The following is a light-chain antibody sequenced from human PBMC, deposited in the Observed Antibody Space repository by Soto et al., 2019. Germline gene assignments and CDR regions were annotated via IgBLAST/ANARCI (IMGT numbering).Light chain of an antibody. V-gene: IGKV3-20*01. CDR3: QQYCALPPT. CDR2: GAS. CDR1: QTVSNTH. Sequence: EIVLTQFPGALSLSPGERVTLSCRASQTVSNTHLAWYQQRSGQAPEFLIYGASNRATGIPDRFSGSGSGTDFTLTISRLEPEDFAVYYCQQYCALPPTFGGGTKVEIK. J-gene: IGKJ4*01.